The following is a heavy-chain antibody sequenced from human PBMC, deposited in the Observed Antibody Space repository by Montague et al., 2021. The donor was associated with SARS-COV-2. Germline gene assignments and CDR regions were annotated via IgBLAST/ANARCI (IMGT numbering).Heavy chain of an antibody. V-gene: IGHV2-70*11. D-gene: IGHD1-26*01. J-gene: IGHJ6*02. CDR2: IDWDDDK. CDR3: ARSGQPAGNYAPLGYYGLDV. Sequence: PALVKPTQTLTLTCTFSGFSLTTSALCVSWIRQPPGKAPEWLARIDWDDDKHYNASPKTRLAISKDTSKNHVVLTMTNMDPVDTGTYYCARSGQPAGNYAPLGYYGLDVWGRGTTVIVSS. CDR1: GFSLTTSALC.